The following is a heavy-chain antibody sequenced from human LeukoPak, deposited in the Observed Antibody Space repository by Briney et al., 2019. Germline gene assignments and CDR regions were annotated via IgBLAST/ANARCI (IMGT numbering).Heavy chain of an antibody. V-gene: IGHV3-43D*04. Sequence: GGSLRLSCAASGFTFDDYAMHWVRQAPGKGLEWVSLISWDGGSTYYADSVKGRFTISRDNSKNSLYLQMNSLRAEDTALYYCAKDQYYDILTGYFGYWGQGTLVTVSS. CDR3: AKDQYYDILTGYFGY. CDR1: GFTFDDYA. J-gene: IGHJ4*02. D-gene: IGHD3-9*01. CDR2: ISWDGGST.